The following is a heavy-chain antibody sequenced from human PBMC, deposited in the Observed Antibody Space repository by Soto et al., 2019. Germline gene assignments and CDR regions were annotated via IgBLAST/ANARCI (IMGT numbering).Heavy chain of an antibody. Sequence: PSQTLSLTCAISGDSVSSNSAAWDWIRQSPSRGLEWLGRTYYRSKWYNDYAVSVKSRITINPDTSKNQFSLQLNSVTPEDTAVYYCARVYGTGYSSSWLPFDYWGQGTLVTVSS. CDR2: TYYRSKWYN. D-gene: IGHD6-13*01. CDR1: GDSVSSNSAA. V-gene: IGHV6-1*01. CDR3: ARVYGTGYSSSWLPFDY. J-gene: IGHJ4*02.